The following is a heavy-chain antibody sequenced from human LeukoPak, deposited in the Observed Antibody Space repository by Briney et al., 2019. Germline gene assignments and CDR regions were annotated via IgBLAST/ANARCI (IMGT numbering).Heavy chain of an antibody. CDR1: GYTLTELS. CDR2: FDPEDGET. D-gene: IGHD6-13*01. CDR3: ATGSAAAGYYYYGMDV. J-gene: IGHJ6*02. Sequence: GASVKVSCKVSGYTLTELSMHWVRQAPGKGLEWMGGFDPEDGETIYAQKFQGRVTMTEDTSTDTAYMELSSLRSEDTAVYYCATGSAAAGYYYYGMDVWGQGTTVTVSS. V-gene: IGHV1-24*01.